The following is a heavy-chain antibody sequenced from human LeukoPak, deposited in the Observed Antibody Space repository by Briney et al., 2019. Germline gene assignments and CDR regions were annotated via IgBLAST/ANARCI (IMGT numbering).Heavy chain of an antibody. Sequence: ASVKVSCKASGYTFTSYYKHWVRQAPGQGLEWMGIINPSGGSTSYAQKFQGRVTMTRDTSTSTVYMELSSLRSEDTAVYYCARDYGGWDLRAYYMDVWGKGTTVTVSS. CDR2: INPSGGST. D-gene: IGHD4-23*01. CDR1: GYTFTSYY. CDR3: ARDYGGWDLRAYYMDV. J-gene: IGHJ6*03. V-gene: IGHV1-46*01.